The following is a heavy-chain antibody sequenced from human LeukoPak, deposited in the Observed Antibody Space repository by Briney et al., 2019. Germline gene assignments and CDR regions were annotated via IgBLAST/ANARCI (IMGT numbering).Heavy chain of an antibody. CDR2: IIPIFGTA. V-gene: IGHV1-69*05. Sequence: SVKVSCKASGGTFSSYAISWVRQAPGQGLEWMGGIIPIFGTANYAQKFQGRVTITTDESTSTAYMELSSLRSEDTAVYYCASAALVNTNWYYFDYWGQGTLVTVSS. CDR1: GGTFSSYA. D-gene: IGHD1-1*01. CDR3: ASAALVNTNWYYFDY. J-gene: IGHJ4*02.